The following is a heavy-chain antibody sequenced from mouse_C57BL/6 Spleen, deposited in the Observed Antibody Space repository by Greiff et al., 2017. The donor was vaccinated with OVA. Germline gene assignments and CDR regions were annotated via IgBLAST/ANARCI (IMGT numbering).Heavy chain of an antibody. D-gene: IGHD2-3*01. CDR2: ISYSGST. CDR3: ARGDYDGSLFDD. CDR1: GYSITSGYD. V-gene: IGHV3-1*01. J-gene: IGHJ2*01. Sequence: EVQLQQSGPGMVKPSQSLSLTCTVTGYSITSGYDWHWIRHFPGNKLEWMGYISYSGSTNYNPSLKSRISITHDTSKNHFFLKLNSVTTEDTATYYCARGDYDGSLFDDWGQGTTLTVSS.